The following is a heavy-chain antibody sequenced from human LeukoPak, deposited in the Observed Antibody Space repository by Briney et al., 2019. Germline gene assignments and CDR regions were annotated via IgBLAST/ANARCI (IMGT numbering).Heavy chain of an antibody. CDR3: ARRLAVAGTVDY. CDR1: GGSFSGYY. J-gene: IGHJ4*02. Sequence: SETLSLTCAVYGGSFSGYYWSWIRQPPGKGLEWIGSIYYSGSTYYNPSLKSRVTISVDTSKNQFSLKLSSVTAADTAVYYCARRLAVAGTVDYWGQGTLVTVSS. D-gene: IGHD6-19*01. CDR2: IYYSGST. V-gene: IGHV4-34*01.